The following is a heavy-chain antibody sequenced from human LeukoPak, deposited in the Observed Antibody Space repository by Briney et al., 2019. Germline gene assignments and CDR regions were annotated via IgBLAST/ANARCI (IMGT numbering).Heavy chain of an antibody. CDR3: AKTGAPYGYWYFDL. D-gene: IGHD7-27*01. CDR1: GFTFSSYG. CDR2: ISYDGSNK. Sequence: PGGSLRLSCAASGFTFSSYGMHWVRQAPGKGLEGVAVISYDGSNKYYADSVKGRFTISRDNSKNTLYLQMNSLRAEDTAVYYCAKTGAPYGYWYFDLWGRGTLVTVSS. V-gene: IGHV3-30*18. J-gene: IGHJ2*01.